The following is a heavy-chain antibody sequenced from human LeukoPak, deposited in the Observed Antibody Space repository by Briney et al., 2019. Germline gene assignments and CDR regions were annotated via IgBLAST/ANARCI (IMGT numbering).Heavy chain of an antibody. D-gene: IGHD3-10*01. J-gene: IGHJ6*03. V-gene: IGHV4-30-4*07. CDR3: ARRNNQRWFGEARPRLVYYYYMDV. CDR1: GGSISSGGYS. Sequence: PSQTLSLTCAVSGGSISSGGYSWSWIRQPPGKGLEWIGYIYYSGSTYYNPSLKSRVTISVDTSKNQFSLKLSSVTAADTAIYYCARRNNQRWFGEARPRLVYYYYMDVWGTGTTVTVSS. CDR2: IYYSGST.